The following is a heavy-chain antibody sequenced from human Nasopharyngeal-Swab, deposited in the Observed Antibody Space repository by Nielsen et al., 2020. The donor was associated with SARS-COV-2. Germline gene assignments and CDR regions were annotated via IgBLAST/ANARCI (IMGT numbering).Heavy chain of an antibody. CDR2: IKQDGSEK. D-gene: IGHD3-16*02. J-gene: IGHJ6*03. V-gene: IGHV3-7*03. CDR1: GFRFSTYW. Sequence: GESLKISCAASGFRFSTYWMTWVRQAPGKGPEWVANIKQDGSEKYYVDSVKGRFTVSRDNPKNLLYLQVNSLRAEDTAVYYCARQGVFVPAYFHQYYMDVWGKGTTVTVSS. CDR3: ARQGVFVPAYFHQYYMDV.